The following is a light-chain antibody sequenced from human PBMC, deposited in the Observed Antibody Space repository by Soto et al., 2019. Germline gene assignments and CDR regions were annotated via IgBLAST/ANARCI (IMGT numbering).Light chain of an antibody. CDR1: SSDVGSYNL. CDR2: EGS. V-gene: IGLV2-23*01. J-gene: IGLJ1*01. Sequence: QSALAQPASVSGSPGQSITISCTGTSSDVGSYNLVSWYQQHPGKAPKLMIYEGSKRPSGVSNRFSGSKSGNTASLTISGLQAEDEADYYCCSYAGSSTFSLFGTGPKFAVL. CDR3: CSYAGSSTFSL.